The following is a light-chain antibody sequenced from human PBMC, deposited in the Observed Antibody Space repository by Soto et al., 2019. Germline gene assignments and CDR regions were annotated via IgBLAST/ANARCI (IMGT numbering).Light chain of an antibody. Sequence: QSALTQPPSVSGSPGQSVTISCTGTSSEVGSYDRVSWYQQPPGTAPKLIIYEVSNRPSGVPDRFSGSKSGNTASLTISGLQPEDETDYYFTSFTTSKTYVFGTGTKVTVL. CDR1: SSEVGSYDR. V-gene: IGLV2-18*02. J-gene: IGLJ1*01. CDR3: TSFTTSKTYV. CDR2: EVS.